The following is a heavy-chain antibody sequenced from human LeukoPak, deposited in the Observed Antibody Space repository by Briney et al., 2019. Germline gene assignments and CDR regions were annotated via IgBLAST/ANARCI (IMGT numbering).Heavy chain of an antibody. CDR1: GYTFTSYD. CDR2: MNPNSGNT. Sequence: ASVKVSCKASGYTFTSYDINWVRQATGQGLEWMGWMNPNSGNTGYAQKFQGRVTMTRNTSISTAYMELSSLRSEDTAVYYCGRGYNQSKYRNFGTLRYWGQGTLVTVSS. J-gene: IGHJ4*02. D-gene: IGHD2/OR15-2a*01. CDR3: GRGYNQSKYRNFGTLRY. V-gene: IGHV1-8*01.